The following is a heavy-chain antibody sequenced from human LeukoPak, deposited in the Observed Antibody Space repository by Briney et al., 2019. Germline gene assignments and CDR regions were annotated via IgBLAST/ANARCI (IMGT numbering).Heavy chain of an antibody. V-gene: IGHV4-59*01. D-gene: IGHD3-22*01. CDR1: GGSISNYY. CDR2: LYYSRST. J-gene: IGHJ4*02. CDR3: ARSRQNYFDSSGPSLNY. Sequence: SETLSLTCTVSGGSISNYYWSWIRQPPGKGLQWIGYLYYSRSTNYNPSLKSRVTISVDTSKNQFSLKLSSVTAADTAVYYCARSRQNYFDSSGPSLNYWGPGTLVTVSS.